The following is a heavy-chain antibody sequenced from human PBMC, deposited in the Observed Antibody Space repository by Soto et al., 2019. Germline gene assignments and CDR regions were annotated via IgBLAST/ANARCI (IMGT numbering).Heavy chain of an antibody. D-gene: IGHD2-15*01. Sequence: QVQLQESGPGLAKPSETLSLTCTVSGGSISGSYWSWIRQTPGKVLEWIGYIHYSGSTNYNPSLKSRVTMSVDSAKNQFSLELNSVSAADTAVYFCAKYRRTDAEGYSFDYWGQGVLVTVSS. V-gene: IGHV4-59*01. CDR3: AKYRRTDAEGYSFDY. CDR2: IHYSGST. J-gene: IGHJ4*02. CDR1: GGSISGSY.